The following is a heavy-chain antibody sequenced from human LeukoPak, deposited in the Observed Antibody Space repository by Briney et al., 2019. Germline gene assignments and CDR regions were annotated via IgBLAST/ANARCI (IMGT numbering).Heavy chain of an antibody. Sequence: SETLSLTCTVSGGSISSYYWSWIRQPPGKGLEWIGYIYYSGSTNYNPSLKSRVTISVDTSKNQFSLKLSSVAAADTAVYYCARVGDYALKDWGQGILVTVSS. CDR3: ARVGDYALKD. J-gene: IGHJ4*02. CDR2: IYYSGST. V-gene: IGHV4-59*08. D-gene: IGHD3-16*01. CDR1: GGSISSYY.